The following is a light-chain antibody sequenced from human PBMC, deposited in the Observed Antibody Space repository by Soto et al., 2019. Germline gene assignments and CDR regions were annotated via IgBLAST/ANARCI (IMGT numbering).Light chain of an antibody. Sequence: EIVMTQSPATLSVSPGERATLSCRASQSVSSNLAWYQQKPGQAPRLLIYGASTRATGIPARFSGSGSGTEFTLTISSLQSEDFAVYDCQQYNNWPPITFGPGTRLEIK. V-gene: IGKV3-15*01. CDR3: QQYNNWPPIT. J-gene: IGKJ5*01. CDR2: GAS. CDR1: QSVSSN.